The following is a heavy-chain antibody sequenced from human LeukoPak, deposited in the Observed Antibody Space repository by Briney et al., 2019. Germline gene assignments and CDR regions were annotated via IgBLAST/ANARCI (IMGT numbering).Heavy chain of an antibody. Sequence: SETLSLTCTVSGGSISSYYWSWIRQPPGKGLEWIGYIYYSGSTNYNPSLMSRVTISVDTSKNQFSLKLSSVTAADTAVYYCARNYYDFWSGQGLYYFDYWGQGTLVTVSS. CDR3: ARNYYDFWSGQGLYYFDY. J-gene: IGHJ4*02. V-gene: IGHV4-59*01. D-gene: IGHD3-3*01. CDR1: GGSISSYY. CDR2: IYYSGST.